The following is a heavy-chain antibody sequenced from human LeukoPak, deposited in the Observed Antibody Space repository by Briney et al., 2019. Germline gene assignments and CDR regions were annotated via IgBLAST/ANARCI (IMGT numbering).Heavy chain of an antibody. CDR1: GFTFSSSW. D-gene: IGHD3-3*01. CDR2: IKQDGSEK. Sequence: GGSLRLSCAASGFTFSSSWMSWVRQAPGKGLEWVANIKQDGSEKYYVDSVKGRFTISRDNTKNSLYLQMNSLRVEDTAVFYCARDQYDTWSRRGNFDSWGQGTLVIVSS. V-gene: IGHV3-7*03. J-gene: IGHJ4*02. CDR3: ARDQYDTWSRRGNFDS.